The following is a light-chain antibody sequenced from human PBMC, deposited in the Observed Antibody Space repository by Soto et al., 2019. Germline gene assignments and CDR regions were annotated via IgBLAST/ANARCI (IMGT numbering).Light chain of an antibody. Sequence: MTQSPSTLSASVGDRVTITCRASQSVSSNLAWYQQKPGQAPRLLIYGGSARATGIPARFSGGGSGAEYTLTISSLQSEDFAVYYCQQYDKWPRTFGQGTKVDIK. CDR1: QSVSSN. J-gene: IGKJ1*01. CDR3: QQYDKWPRT. CDR2: GGS. V-gene: IGKV3-15*01.